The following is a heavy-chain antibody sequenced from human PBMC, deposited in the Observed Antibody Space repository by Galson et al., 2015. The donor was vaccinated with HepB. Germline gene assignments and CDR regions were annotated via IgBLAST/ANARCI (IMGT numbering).Heavy chain of an antibody. J-gene: IGHJ5*02. CDR2: ISAYNGNT. CDR3: ARDEMLYYYDSSGYRNWFDP. CDR1: GYTFTSYG. Sequence: SVKVSCKASGYTFTSYGISWVRQAPGQGLEWMGWISAYNGNTNYAQKLQGRVTMTTDTSTSTAYMELRSLRSDDTAVYYCARDEMLYYYDSSGYRNWFDPWGQGTLVTVSS. V-gene: IGHV1-18*01. D-gene: IGHD3-22*01.